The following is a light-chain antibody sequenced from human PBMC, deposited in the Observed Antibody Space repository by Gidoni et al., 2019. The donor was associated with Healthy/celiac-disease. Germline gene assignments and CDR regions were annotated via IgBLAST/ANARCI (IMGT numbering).Light chain of an antibody. Sequence: DIQITQSPSTLSASVGDRVTITCRASQSISSWLAWYQQKPGKAPKLLIYKASSLESGVPSRFSGSGSGTEFTLTISSLQPDDFATYYCKQYNSYWYTFGQGTKLEIK. J-gene: IGKJ2*01. V-gene: IGKV1-5*03. CDR1: QSISSW. CDR3: KQYNSYWYT. CDR2: KAS.